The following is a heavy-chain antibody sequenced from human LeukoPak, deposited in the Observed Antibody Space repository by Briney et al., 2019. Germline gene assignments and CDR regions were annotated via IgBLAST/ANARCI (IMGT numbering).Heavy chain of an antibody. CDR1: GFTFSSYW. D-gene: IGHD3-10*01. CDR2: INSDGSST. J-gene: IGHJ4*02. Sequence: GGSLRLSCAASGFTFSSYWMHWVRQAPGQGLVWVSRINSDGSSTSYADSVKGRFTISRDNAKNTLYLQMNSLRAEDTAVYYCARDESTMVRGVIILYYFDYWGQGTLVTVSS. CDR3: ARDESTMVRGVIILYYFDY. V-gene: IGHV3-74*01.